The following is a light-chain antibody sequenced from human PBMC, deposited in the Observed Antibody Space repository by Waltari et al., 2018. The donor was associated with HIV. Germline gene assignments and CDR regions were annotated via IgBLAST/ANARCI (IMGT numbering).Light chain of an antibody. CDR3: SAWDSSLSAVV. Sequence: QAGLTQPPSVSKGLRQTATLTCTGNSNNVGNQGAAWLQKHQGHPPKLLSYRDNKRPSGISERFSASRSGYTASLTITGLQPEDEADYFCSAWDSSLSAVVFGGGTTLTVL. V-gene: IGLV10-54*04. J-gene: IGLJ2*01. CDR2: RDN. CDR1: SNNVGNQG.